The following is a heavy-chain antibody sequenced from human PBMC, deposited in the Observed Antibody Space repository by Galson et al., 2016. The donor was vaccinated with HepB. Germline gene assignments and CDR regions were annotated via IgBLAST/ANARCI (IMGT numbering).Heavy chain of an antibody. D-gene: IGHD3-16*01. CDR1: GFSFSNSG. V-gene: IGHV3-23*01. Sequence: SLRLSCAASGFSFSNSGMSWVRQAPGRGLEWVSGITRSGYATHYAGFVKGRFTISRDNSKNTLYLYMNNLTAGDTAIYYCGKHGGFDYWGQGALVTVSS. J-gene: IGHJ4*02. CDR3: GKHGGFDY. CDR2: ITRSGYAT.